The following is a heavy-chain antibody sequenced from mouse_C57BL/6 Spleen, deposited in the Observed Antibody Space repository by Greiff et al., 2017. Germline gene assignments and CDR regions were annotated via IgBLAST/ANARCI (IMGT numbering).Heavy chain of an antibody. CDR1: GYTFTDYY. CDR3: AREYYIDY. J-gene: IGHJ2*01. Sequence: QVQLQQSGAELVRPGASVKLSCKASGYTFTDYYINWVKQRPGQGLEWIARIYPGSGNTYYNEKFKGKATLTAEKSSSTAYMQLSSLTSEDSAVYFCAREYYIDYWGQGTTLTVSS. CDR2: IYPGSGNT. V-gene: IGHV1-76*01.